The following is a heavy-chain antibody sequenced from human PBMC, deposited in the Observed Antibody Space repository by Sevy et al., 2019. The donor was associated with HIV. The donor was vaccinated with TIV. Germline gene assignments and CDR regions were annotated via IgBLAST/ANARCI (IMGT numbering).Heavy chain of an antibody. Sequence: ASVKVSCKASGDTFTNNYIHWVRQAPGQGLEWMGMVDPTAGNTTYAQKFQGRVTMTRDTSTSILYMELSSLRSEDTAVYYCVRADPDQHFDSWGQGTLVTVSS. J-gene: IGHJ4*02. CDR1: GDTFTNNY. CDR2: VDPTAGNT. V-gene: IGHV1-46*01. CDR3: VRADPDQHFDS.